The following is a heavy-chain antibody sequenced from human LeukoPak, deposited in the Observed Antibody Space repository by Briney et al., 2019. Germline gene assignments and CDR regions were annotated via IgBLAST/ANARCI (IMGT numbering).Heavy chain of an antibody. D-gene: IGHD5-18*01. Sequence: SETLSLTCTVSGGSISSSSYYWGWIRQPPGKGLEWIGSIYYSGSTYYNPSLKSRVTISVDTSKNQFSLKLSSVTAADTAVYYCARVGRGYSYAHDAFDIWGQGTMVTVSS. CDR2: IYYSGST. CDR1: GGSISSSSYY. J-gene: IGHJ3*02. V-gene: IGHV4-39*07. CDR3: ARVGRGYSYAHDAFDI.